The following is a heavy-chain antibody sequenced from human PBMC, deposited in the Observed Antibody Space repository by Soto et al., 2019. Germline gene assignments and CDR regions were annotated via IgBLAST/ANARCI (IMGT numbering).Heavy chain of an antibody. CDR1: GFTFDDYA. CDR2: ISWNSGSI. D-gene: IGHD6-13*01. V-gene: IGHV3-9*01. J-gene: IGHJ6*02. CDR3: AKDQQQLDYYYYGMDV. Sequence: EVQLVESGGGLVQPGRSLRLSCAASGFTFDDYAMHWVRQAPGKGLEWVSGISWNSGSIGYADSVKGRFTISRDNAKNSLYLQMNSLRAEDTALYYCAKDQQQLDYYYYGMDVWGQGTTVTVSS.